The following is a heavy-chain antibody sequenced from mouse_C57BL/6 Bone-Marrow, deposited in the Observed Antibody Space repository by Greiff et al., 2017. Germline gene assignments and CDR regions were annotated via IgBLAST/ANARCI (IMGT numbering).Heavy chain of an antibody. CDR1: GFTFSDYY. D-gene: IGHD1-1*01. V-gene: IGHV5-12*01. J-gene: IGHJ4*01. Sequence: DVKLVESGGGLVQPGGSLKLSCAASGFTFSDYYMYWVRQTPEKRLEWVAYISNGGGSTYYPDTVKGRFTISRDNAKNTLYLQMSRLKSEDTAMYYCARQDYGSSYEAMDYWGQGTSVTVSS. CDR3: ARQDYGSSYEAMDY. CDR2: ISNGGGST.